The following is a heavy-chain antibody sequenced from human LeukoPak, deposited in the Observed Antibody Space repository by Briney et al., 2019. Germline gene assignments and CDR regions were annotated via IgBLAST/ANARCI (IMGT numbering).Heavy chain of an antibody. V-gene: IGHV3-74*01. D-gene: IGHD2-2*01. Sequence: GGSLRLSCAASGFSFSSSWMHWVRQAPGKGLMWVSRINSDGITTAYADSVKGRFTISRDNAKNTLYLQMDSLRADDTALYYCASTPEYCGFTSCFEYFQRWGQGTLVTVSS. CDR1: GFSFSSSW. CDR3: ASTPEYCGFTSCFEYFQR. CDR2: INSDGITT. J-gene: IGHJ1*01.